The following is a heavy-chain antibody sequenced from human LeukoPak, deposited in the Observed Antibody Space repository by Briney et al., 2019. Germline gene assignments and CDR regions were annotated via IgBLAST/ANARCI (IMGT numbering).Heavy chain of an antibody. V-gene: IGHV3-21*04. Sequence: GGSLRLSCAASGFTFSSYSMNWVRQAPGKGLEWVSSISSSSSYIYYADSVKGRFTISRDNSKNTLYLQMNSRRAEDTAVYYCAKRPYYDILTGYPDFDYWGQGTLVTVSS. CDR3: AKRPYYDILTGYPDFDY. D-gene: IGHD3-9*01. J-gene: IGHJ4*02. CDR2: ISSSSSYI. CDR1: GFTFSSYS.